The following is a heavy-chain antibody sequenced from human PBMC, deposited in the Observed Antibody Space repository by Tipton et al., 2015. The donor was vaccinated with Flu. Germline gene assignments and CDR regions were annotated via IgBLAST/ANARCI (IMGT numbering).Heavy chain of an antibody. D-gene: IGHD2-2*01. Sequence: GEALGSSYYWAWIRQPPGRGLEWIGNIHTSAGTYYNTSLKSRVNISVDRSKNQFSLRLASVTAADTAVYFCARDPSLGMPDYFDYWGQGILVTASS. V-gene: IGHV4-38-2*02. J-gene: IGHJ4*02. CDR3: ARDPSLGMPDYFDY. CDR1: GEALGSSYY. CDR2: IHTSAGT.